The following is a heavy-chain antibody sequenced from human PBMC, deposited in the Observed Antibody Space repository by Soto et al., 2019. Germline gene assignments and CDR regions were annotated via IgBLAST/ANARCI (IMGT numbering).Heavy chain of an antibody. CDR1: GFTFSDYY. CDR2: ISSSNSYT. Sequence: QVQLVESGGGLVKPGGSLRLSCAASGFTFSDYYMSWIRQAPGKGLEWVSYISSSNSYTNYADSVKGRFTISRDNAKNSLYRKLNSLRAEDTAVYSCARAAVFLPGSVVLNTWGKGTMVPFPS. V-gene: IGHV3-11*05. D-gene: IGHD3-9*01. J-gene: IGHJ3*02. CDR3: ARAAVFLPGSVVLNT.